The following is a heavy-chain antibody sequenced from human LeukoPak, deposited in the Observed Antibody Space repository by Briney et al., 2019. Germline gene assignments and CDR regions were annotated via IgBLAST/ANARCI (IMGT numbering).Heavy chain of an antibody. V-gene: IGHV5-51*01. CDR2: IYPGDSDT. CDR1: GYSFTRYW. CDR3: ATFCSGGSCYGDPDY. J-gene: IGHJ4*02. D-gene: IGHD2-15*01. Sequence: GESLKVSCKGSGYSFTRYWIGWVRQMPGKGLEWMGIIYPGDSDTRYSPSFQGQVTISADKSISTAYLQWSSLRASDTAMYYCATFCSGGSCYGDPDYWGQGTLVTVSS.